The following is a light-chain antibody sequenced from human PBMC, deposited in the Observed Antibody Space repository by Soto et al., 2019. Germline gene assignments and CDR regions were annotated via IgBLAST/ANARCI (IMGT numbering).Light chain of an antibody. V-gene: IGKV4-1*01. Sequence: DIVMTQSPDSLAVSLGGRATINCKSSQSVLYSLNNKNYLSWYQQKPGQPPKLLIFWASTRESGVPDRFSGSGSGTDFTLTINNLQAEDVAVYYCQQYYSSPLTFGGGTKVEVK. J-gene: IGKJ4*01. CDR1: QSVLYSLNNKNY. CDR2: WAS. CDR3: QQYYSSPLT.